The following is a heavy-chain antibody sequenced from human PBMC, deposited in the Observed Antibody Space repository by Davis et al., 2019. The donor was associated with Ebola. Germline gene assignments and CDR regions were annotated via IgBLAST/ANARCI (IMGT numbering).Heavy chain of an antibody. J-gene: IGHJ4*02. CDR3: ARDNYNYVGFDN. CDR1: GFTSNIFS. V-gene: IGHV3-7*01. CDR2: MKHNGIDT. Sequence: GGSLRLSCVASGFTSNIFSMSWVRQAPGKGLEWVATMKHNGIDTYYVDSVKGRFFISRDNTKNSLYLQMNSLTAEDAALYFCARDNYNYVGFDNWGQGTLVSVSS. D-gene: IGHD5-24*01.